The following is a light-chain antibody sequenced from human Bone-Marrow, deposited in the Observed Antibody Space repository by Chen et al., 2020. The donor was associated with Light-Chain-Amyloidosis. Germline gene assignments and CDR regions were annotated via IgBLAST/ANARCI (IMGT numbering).Light chain of an antibody. CDR1: SSDVGGYNY. V-gene: IGLV2-8*01. Sequence: QSALTQPPSASGPLGQSVTISCPGTSSDVGGYNYVSWYHQHPGKAPKLMISEVSKRPSGVPDRFSGSKSGNTSSLTVSGLQPDDEADYYCSSYGGRTNLVFGGGTKLTVL. CDR3: SSYGGRTNLV. CDR2: EVS. J-gene: IGLJ2*01.